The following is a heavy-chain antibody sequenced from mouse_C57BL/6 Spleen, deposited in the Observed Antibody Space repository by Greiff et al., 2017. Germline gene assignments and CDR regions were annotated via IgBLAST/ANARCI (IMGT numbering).Heavy chain of an antibody. V-gene: IGHV1-18*01. CDR1: GYTFTDYN. J-gene: IGHJ4*01. CDR3: ARRDTTVVAPGAMDY. CDR2: INPNNGGT. Sequence: EVKLMESGPELVKPGASVKIPCKASGYTFTDYNMDWVKQSHGKSLEWIGDINPNNGGTIYNQKFKGKATLTVDKSSSTAYMELRSLTSEDTAVYYCARRDTTVVAPGAMDYWGKGTSVTVSS. D-gene: IGHD1-1*01.